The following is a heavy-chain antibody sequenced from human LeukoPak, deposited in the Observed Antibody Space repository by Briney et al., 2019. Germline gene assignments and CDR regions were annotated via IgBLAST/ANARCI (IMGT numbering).Heavy chain of an antibody. CDR1: GGSISIYY. Sequence: PSETLSLTCSVSGGSISIYYWSWIRQPPGKGLEWIGYIHYSGIANYNPSLNIQVNISIDTSKYQFSLKLSSVTPEDTATDFCARARYMEWLSDPLEVDYQGHGTLVTVSS. CDR2: IHYSGIA. J-gene: IGHJ4*01. V-gene: IGHV4-59*01. D-gene: IGHD3-3*01. CDR3: ARARYMEWLSDPLEVDY.